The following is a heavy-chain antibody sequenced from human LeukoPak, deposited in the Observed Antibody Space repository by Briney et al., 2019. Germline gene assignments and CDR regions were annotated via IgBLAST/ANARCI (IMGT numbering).Heavy chain of an antibody. CDR1: GFTVSSNY. J-gene: IGHJ4*02. CDR3: ASDPYYYDSSGYSEQGAFDY. Sequence: GGSLRLSCAASGFTVSSNYMSWVRQAPGKGLEWVSVIYSGGSTYYADSVKGRFTISRHNSKNTLYLQMNSLRAEDTAVYYCASDPYYYDSSGYSEQGAFDYWGQGTLVTVSS. D-gene: IGHD3-22*01. CDR2: IYSGGST. V-gene: IGHV3-53*04.